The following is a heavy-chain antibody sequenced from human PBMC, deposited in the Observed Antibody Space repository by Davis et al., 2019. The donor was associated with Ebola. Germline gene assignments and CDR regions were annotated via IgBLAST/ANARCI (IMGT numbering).Heavy chain of an antibody. CDR1: GGSFSKYY. CDR2: IHRSGTT. Sequence: SETLSLTCAVYGGSFSKYYWSWTRQSPGKGLEWIGEIHRSGTTNYNPSLKSRVTMSLDTSKNQFSMNLRFVTDADTAVYYCARGSVGMDVWGHGTTVTVSS. CDR3: ARGSVGMDV. J-gene: IGHJ6*02. D-gene: IGHD4-17*01. V-gene: IGHV4-34*01.